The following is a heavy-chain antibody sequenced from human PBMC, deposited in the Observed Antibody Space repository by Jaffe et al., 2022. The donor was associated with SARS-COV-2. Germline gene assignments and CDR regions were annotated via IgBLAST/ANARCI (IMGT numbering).Heavy chain of an antibody. J-gene: IGHJ5*02. Sequence: QVQLVQSGAEVKKPGASVKVSCKASGYTFTSYAMHWVRQAPGQRLEWMGWINAGNGNTKYSQKFQGRVTITRDTSASTAYMELSSLRSEDTAVYYCARDPWQESGYGDYVGPGALDPWGQGTLVTVSS. D-gene: IGHD4-17*01. V-gene: IGHV1-3*01. CDR3: ARDPWQESGYGDYVGPGALDP. CDR2: INAGNGNT. CDR1: GYTFTSYA.